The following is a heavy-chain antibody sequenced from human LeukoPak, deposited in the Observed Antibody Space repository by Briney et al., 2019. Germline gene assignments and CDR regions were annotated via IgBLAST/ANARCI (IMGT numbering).Heavy chain of an antibody. CDR1: GFTFSNYS. CDR3: ARDRPLQGLDY. Sequence: GGSLRLSCAASGFTFSNYSLNWVRQAPGKGLEWVSYISSSSTIYYADSVKGRFTISRDNAKNSLYLQMNSLRAEDTAVYYCARDRPLQGLDYWGQGTLVTVSS. CDR2: ISSSSTI. J-gene: IGHJ4*02. D-gene: IGHD5-24*01. V-gene: IGHV3-48*04.